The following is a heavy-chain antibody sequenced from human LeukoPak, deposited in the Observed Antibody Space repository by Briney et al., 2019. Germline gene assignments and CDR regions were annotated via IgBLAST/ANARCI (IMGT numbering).Heavy chain of an antibody. CDR2: ISYDGSNR. Sequence: PRGSLRLSCAASGFTFCNFGMHWVRQAPGKGLGGVAVISYDGSNRHYADSVKGRFTISRDNSKNTLYLQMNSLRAEDTAVYYCANNYGGNYGVQGDVFDYWGQGTLVTVSS. J-gene: IGHJ4*02. CDR1: GFTFCNFG. D-gene: IGHD4-23*01. CDR3: ANNYGGNYGVQGDVFDY. V-gene: IGHV3-30*18.